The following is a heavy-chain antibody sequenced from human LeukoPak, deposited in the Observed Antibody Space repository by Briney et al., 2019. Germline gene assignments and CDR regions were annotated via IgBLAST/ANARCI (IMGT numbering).Heavy chain of an antibody. D-gene: IGHD2-21*01. V-gene: IGHV3-7*01. Sequence: GGSLRLSCAASGFTFSSYWMSWVRPAPGKGLEWVANIKQDGSEKYHVDSVKGRFTISRDNAENSLYLQMNSLRVEDTAVYYCASPGEGGRLWDFDYWGQGTLVTVSS. CDR2: IKQDGSEK. CDR1: GFTFSSYW. CDR3: ASPGEGGRLWDFDY. J-gene: IGHJ4*02.